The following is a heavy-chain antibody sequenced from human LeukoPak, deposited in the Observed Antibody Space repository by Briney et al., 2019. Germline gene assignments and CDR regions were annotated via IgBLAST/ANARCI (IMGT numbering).Heavy chain of an antibody. V-gene: IGHV3-21*01. CDR2: ISSSSSYI. CDR1: GFTFSSYS. Sequence: GGSLRLSCAASGFTFSSYSMNWVRQSPGKGLEWVSSISSSSSYIYYADSVKGRFTISRDNAKNSLYLQMNSLRAEVTAVYYCARDDQLLYEFDYWGQGTLVTVSS. D-gene: IGHD2-2*02. CDR3: ARDDQLLYEFDY. J-gene: IGHJ4*02.